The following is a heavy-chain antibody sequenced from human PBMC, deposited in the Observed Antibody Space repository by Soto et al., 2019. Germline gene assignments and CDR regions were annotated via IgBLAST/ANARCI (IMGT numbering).Heavy chain of an antibody. D-gene: IGHD4-17*01. V-gene: IGHV3-21*01. CDR3: ARDEVGDYGGGSGYFDY. Sequence: GGSLRLSCAASGFTFSSYSMNWVRQAPGKGLEWVSSISSSSSYIYYADSVKGRFTISRDNAKNSLYLQMNSLRAEDTAVYYCARDEVGDYGGGSGYFDYWGQGTLVTVSS. CDR2: ISSSSSYI. CDR1: GFTFSSYS. J-gene: IGHJ4*02.